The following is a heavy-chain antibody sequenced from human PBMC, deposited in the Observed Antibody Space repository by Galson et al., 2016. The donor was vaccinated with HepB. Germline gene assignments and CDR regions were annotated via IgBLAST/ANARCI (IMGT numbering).Heavy chain of an antibody. CDR2: TKNKANSYTT. D-gene: IGHD2-15*01. J-gene: IGHJ2*01. CDR1: GFTISDHY. V-gene: IGHV3-72*01. CDR3: ATRYCSGGSCYSAAPGYWYFDL. Sequence: SLRLSCAASGFTISDHYMDWVRQGPGKGLEWVGRTKNKANSYTTEYAASVKGRFTISRDESENSMYLQMNSLKTEDTAVYYCATRYCSGGSCYSAAPGYWYFDLWGRGTLVTVSS.